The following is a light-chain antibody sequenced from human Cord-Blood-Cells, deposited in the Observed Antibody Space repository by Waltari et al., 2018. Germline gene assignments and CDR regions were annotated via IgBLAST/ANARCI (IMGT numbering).Light chain of an antibody. V-gene: IGLV1-51*02. CDR2: ENN. J-gene: IGLJ1*01. CDR3: GTWDSSLSAYV. CDR1: SSNLGNNS. Sequence: QSVLTQPPSVSAAPGQKVTLSCSGSSSNLGNNSVSWYQQLPGTAPKLLIYENNKRPSGIPDRFSGSKSGTSATLGITGLQTGDEADYYCGTWDSSLSAYVFGTGTKVTVL.